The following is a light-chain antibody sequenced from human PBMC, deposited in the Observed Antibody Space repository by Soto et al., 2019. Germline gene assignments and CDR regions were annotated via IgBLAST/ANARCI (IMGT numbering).Light chain of an antibody. J-gene: IGKJ1*01. CDR1: QSISSW. CDR2: KAS. Sequence: DIQMTQSPSTLSASLGDRVTITCRASQSISSWLAWYQQKPGKAPKLLIYKASSLESGVPSRFSGSGSGTEFTLTISSLQPDDFATYYCQQYNSYSPWTFGHGTKVDIK. CDR3: QQYNSYSPWT. V-gene: IGKV1-5*03.